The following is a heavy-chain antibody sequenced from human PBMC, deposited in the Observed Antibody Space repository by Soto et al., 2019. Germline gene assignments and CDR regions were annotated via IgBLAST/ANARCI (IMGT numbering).Heavy chain of an antibody. Sequence: SETLSLTCTVSGCSISSGGYYWSWIRQHPGKGLEWIGYIYYSGSTYYNPSLKSRVTISVDTSKNQFSLKLSSVTAADTAVYYCARARYSGNYNDYWGQGTLVTVSS. CDR1: GCSISSGGYY. J-gene: IGHJ4*02. V-gene: IGHV4-31*03. CDR3: ARARYSGNYNDY. D-gene: IGHD1-26*01. CDR2: IYYSGST.